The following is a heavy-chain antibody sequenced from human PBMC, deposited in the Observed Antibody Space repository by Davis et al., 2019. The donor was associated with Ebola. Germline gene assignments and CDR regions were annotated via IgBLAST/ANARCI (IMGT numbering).Heavy chain of an antibody. CDR3: AREGGYGGNSRSFDH. Sequence: ASVKVSCKASGYTFISYGISWVRQAPGQGLEWMGWISAYNGNTIYEQKLQGRVTMTTDTSTSTAYMELRSLRSDDTAVYYCAREGGYGGNSRSFDHWGQGTLVTVSS. J-gene: IGHJ4*02. V-gene: IGHV1-18*01. CDR2: ISAYNGNT. D-gene: IGHD4-23*01. CDR1: GYTFISYG.